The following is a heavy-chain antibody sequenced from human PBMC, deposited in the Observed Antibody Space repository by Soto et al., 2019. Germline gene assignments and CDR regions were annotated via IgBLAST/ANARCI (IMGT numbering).Heavy chain of an antibody. Sequence: QVQLVQSGAEVKKPGASVKVSCKASGYSFTSYAMHWVGQAPGQRLEWMGWINAANGDTKYSPKFQGRVTITRDTSASTAYMELSSLKSEDTAVYYGARGWNYYVDYWGQGTLVTVSS. CDR1: GYSFTSYA. D-gene: IGHD1-7*01. CDR3: ARGWNYYVDY. J-gene: IGHJ4*02. V-gene: IGHV1-3*01. CDR2: INAANGDT.